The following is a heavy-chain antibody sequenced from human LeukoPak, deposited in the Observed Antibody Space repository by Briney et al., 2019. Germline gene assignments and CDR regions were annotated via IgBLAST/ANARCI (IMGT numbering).Heavy chain of an antibody. D-gene: IGHD1-1*01. J-gene: IGHJ4*02. CDR1: GFTFTNYA. CDR3: AKVRTGHYFDY. CDR2: ISTSGGST. V-gene: IGHV3-23*01. Sequence: GGSLGLSCAASGFTFTNYAMSWVRQARGKGLEWGSSISTSGGSTYYADSVKGRFTISRDDSKNSLYLQLNSLRAEDTAVYYCAKVRTGHYFDYWGQGTLVTVSS.